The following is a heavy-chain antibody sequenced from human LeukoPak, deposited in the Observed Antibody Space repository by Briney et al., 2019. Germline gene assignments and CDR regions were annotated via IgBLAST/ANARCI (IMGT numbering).Heavy chain of an antibody. CDR2: IYTSGST. V-gene: IGHV4-61*09. CDR1: GGSIDNGSYF. Sequence: SETLSLTCSVSGGSIDNGSYFWTWIRQSTGKGLEWIGHIYTSGSTTYNPSLKSRVTISLDTSKNQFSLTLNFVTAADTAVYYCARGGYYYDSSGYFPSMDVWGKGTTVTVSS. D-gene: IGHD3-22*01. J-gene: IGHJ6*03. CDR3: ARGGYYYDSSGYFPSMDV.